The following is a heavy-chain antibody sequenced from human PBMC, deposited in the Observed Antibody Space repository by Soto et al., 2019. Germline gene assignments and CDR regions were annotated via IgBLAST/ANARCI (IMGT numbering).Heavy chain of an antibody. D-gene: IGHD3-22*01. J-gene: IGHJ4*02. CDR2: ISGSGGST. Sequence: GSLRLSCAASGFTFSSYAMSWVRQAPGKGLEWVSAISGSGGSTYYADSVKGRFTISRDNSKNTLYLQMNGLRAEDTAVYYCAKDGGYAYYDSSGYYFGYWGQGTLVTVSS. CDR3: AKDGGYAYYDSSGYYFGY. CDR1: GFTFSSYA. V-gene: IGHV3-23*01.